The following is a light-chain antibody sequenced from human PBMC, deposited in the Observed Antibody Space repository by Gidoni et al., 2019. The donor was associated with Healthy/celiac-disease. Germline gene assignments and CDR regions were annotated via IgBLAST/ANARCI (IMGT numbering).Light chain of an antibody. CDR2: AAS. Sequence: DIQMTQSPSSLSASVGDRVTITCRASQSISSYLNWYQQKPGKAPKLLTYAASSLQSGVPSRFSGSGSGTDFTLTISSLEPEEFATYYCQQSYSTPLTFGGGTKVEIK. CDR3: QQSYSTPLT. J-gene: IGKJ4*01. V-gene: IGKV1-39*01. CDR1: QSISSY.